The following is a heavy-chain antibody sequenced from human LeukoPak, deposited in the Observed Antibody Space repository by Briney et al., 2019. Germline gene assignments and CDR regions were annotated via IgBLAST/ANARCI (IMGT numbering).Heavy chain of an antibody. J-gene: IGHJ4*02. CDR1: GFTVSSNY. CDR2: IYSGGST. CDR3: AKDAAGRASDY. Sequence: QSGGSLRLSCAASGFTVSSNYMSWVRQAPGKGLEWVSVIYSGGSTYYADSVKGRFTISRDNSKNTLYLQMNSLRAEDTAVYFCAKDAAGRASDYWGQGTLVTVSS. V-gene: IGHV3-66*01.